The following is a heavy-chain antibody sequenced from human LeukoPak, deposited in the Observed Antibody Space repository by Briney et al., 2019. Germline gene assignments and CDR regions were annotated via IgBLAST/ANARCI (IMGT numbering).Heavy chain of an antibody. V-gene: IGHV3-48*04. CDR2: ITSSSTAI. Sequence: PGGSLRLSCEASGFTFSRYTMNWVRQAPGKGLEWVSYITSSSTAIYYADSVEGRFTVSRDNAKNSLYLQMNNLRVEDTADYYCARDWWSSYFDSTGYYYAHFDYWGRGTLVTVSS. CDR3: ARDWWSSYFDSTGYYYAHFDY. CDR1: GFTFSRYT. J-gene: IGHJ4*02. D-gene: IGHD3-22*01.